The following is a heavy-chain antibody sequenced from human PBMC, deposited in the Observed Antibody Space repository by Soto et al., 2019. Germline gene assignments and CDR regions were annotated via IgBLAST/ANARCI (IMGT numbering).Heavy chain of an antibody. Sequence: PSETQSLTSTVSGGSIGSSSYYWGWIRQPPGKGLEWIGSIYYSGSTYYNPSLKSRVTISVDTSKNQFSLKLSSVTAADTAVYYCARHTPAISISDHWGQGTLVTVSS. CDR2: IYYSGST. V-gene: IGHV4-39*01. J-gene: IGHJ4*02. CDR1: GGSIGSSSYY. D-gene: IGHD2-15*01. CDR3: ARHTPAISISDH.